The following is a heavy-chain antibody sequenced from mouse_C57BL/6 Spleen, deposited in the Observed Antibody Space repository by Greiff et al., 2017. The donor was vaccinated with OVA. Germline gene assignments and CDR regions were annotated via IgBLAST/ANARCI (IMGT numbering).Heavy chain of an antibody. D-gene: IGHD4-1*01. CDR1: GYTFTSYW. Sequence: QVQLQQPGAELVRPGSSVKLSCKASGYTFTSYWMDWVKQRPGQGLEWIGNIYPSDSETHYNQKFKDKATLTVDKSSSTAYMQLSSLTSEDSAVYYCARRGNWGYYCAMDYWGQGTSVTVSS. CDR3: ARRGNWGYYCAMDY. J-gene: IGHJ4*01. CDR2: IYPSDSET. V-gene: IGHV1-61*01.